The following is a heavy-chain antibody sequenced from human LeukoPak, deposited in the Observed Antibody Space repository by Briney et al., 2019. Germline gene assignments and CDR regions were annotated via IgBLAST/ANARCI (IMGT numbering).Heavy chain of an antibody. CDR1: GFTFSSYW. D-gene: IGHD3-22*01. CDR2: IKQDGSEK. CDR3: ATLVSYDSSGYSRFYYFDY. Sequence: PGGSLRLSCAASGFTFSSYWMSWVRQAPGKGLEWVANIKQDGSEKYYVDSVKGRFTISRDNAKNSLYLQMNSLRAEDTAVYYCATLVSYDSSGYSRFYYFDYWGQGTLVTVSS. J-gene: IGHJ4*02. V-gene: IGHV3-7*01.